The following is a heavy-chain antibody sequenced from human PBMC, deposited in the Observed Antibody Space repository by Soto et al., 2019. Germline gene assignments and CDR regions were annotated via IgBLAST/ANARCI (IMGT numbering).Heavy chain of an antibody. Sequence: VSFKSSRCTCTSYYINGLRQATSKARAWMGLMNPNSGNRGYAHKFQGSVTMSRNTTISTAYMKLSSLRSEDTAVYYSARSGRGNSYGNSDYSYGMDVWGQGTTVTVSS. J-gene: IGHJ6*02. V-gene: IGHV1-8*01. CDR3: ARSGRGNSYGNSDYSYGMDV. CDR2: MNPNSGNR. CDR1: RCTCTSYY. D-gene: IGHD5-18*01.